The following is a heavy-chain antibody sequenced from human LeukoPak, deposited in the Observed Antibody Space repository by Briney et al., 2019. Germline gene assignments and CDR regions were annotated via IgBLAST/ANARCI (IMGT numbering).Heavy chain of an antibody. D-gene: IGHD3-22*01. CDR2: INPNSGGT. V-gene: IGHV1-2*02. Sequence: ASVKVSCKASGYTFTSYGISWVRQAPGQGLEWMGWINPNSGGTNYAQKFQGRVTMTRDTSISTAYMELSRLRSDDTAVYYCARDTIYDSSGYYSWGQGTLVTVSS. CDR1: GYTFTSYG. CDR3: ARDTIYDSSGYYS. J-gene: IGHJ4*02.